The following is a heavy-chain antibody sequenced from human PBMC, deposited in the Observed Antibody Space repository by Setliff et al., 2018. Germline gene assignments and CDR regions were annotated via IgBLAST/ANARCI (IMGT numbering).Heavy chain of an antibody. D-gene: IGHD5-18*01. CDR3: AREGVDTRSSTDYRYYMDV. V-gene: IGHV1-69*05. J-gene: IGHJ6*03. CDR1: GGTFSSYG. Sequence: SVKVSCKASGGTFSSYGISWVRQAPGQGLEWMGGTIPIFGTTNYAQEFQGRVTIITDESTSTAYMELSSLRFEDTAVYYCAREGVDTRSSTDYRYYMDVWGKGTTVTVSS. CDR2: TIPIFGTT.